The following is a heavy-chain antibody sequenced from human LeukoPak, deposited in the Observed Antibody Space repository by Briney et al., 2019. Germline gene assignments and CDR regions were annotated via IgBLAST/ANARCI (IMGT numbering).Heavy chain of an antibody. CDR2: IIPIFGTA. Sequence: SVKVSCKASGGTFSNYAINWVRQALGQGLEWMGGIIPIFGTANYAQKFQGRVTITADESTSTAYMELSSLRSEDTAVYYCAAWIQGFYYYMDVWGKGTTVAISS. D-gene: IGHD5-18*01. CDR3: AAWIQGFYYYMDV. J-gene: IGHJ6*03. V-gene: IGHV1-69*13. CDR1: GGTFSNYA.